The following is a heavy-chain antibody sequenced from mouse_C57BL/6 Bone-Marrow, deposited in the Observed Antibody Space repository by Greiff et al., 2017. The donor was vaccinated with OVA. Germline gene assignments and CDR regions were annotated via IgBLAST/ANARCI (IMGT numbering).Heavy chain of an antibody. Sequence: EVKVEESGPGLVKPSQSLSLTCSVTGYSITSGYYWNWIRQFPGNKLEWMGYISYDGSNNYNPSLKNRISITRDTSKNQFFLKLNSVTTEDTATYYCARRGGNYGWFADWGKGTLVTVSA. CDR2: ISYDGSN. D-gene: IGHD2-1*01. CDR3: ARRGGNYGWFAD. CDR1: GYSITSGYY. V-gene: IGHV3-6*01. J-gene: IGHJ3*01.